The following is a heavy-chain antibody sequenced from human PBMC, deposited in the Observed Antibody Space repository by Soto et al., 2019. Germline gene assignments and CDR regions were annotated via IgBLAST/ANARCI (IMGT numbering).Heavy chain of an antibody. J-gene: IGHJ5*02. CDR3: AGAVTIFPWAGFVP. CDR2: INNGGSSI. D-gene: IGHD3-9*01. V-gene: IGHV3-11*01. Sequence: QVQLVESGGGLVKPGGSLRLSCAASGFTFSDSYMPWIRQAPGKGLEWVSSINNGGSSIFYADSIKGRFTTSRDNAKNSRFLQVNVLTAEDTAVYYCAGAVTIFPWAGFVPWGQGTLVTVSS. CDR1: GFTFSDSY.